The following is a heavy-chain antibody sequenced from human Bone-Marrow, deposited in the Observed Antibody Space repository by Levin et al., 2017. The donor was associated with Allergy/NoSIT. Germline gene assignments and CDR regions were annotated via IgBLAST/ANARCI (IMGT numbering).Heavy chain of an antibody. CDR2: IYYRGNT. V-gene: IGHV4-39*01. Sequence: PSETLSLTCTVSGGSISSNSHYWGWIRQPPGKGLEWIGNIYYRGNTYYNPSLKSRVTMSVDTSKNQFSLRLSSVTAADTAVYYCARGIWVATRVYNWFDPWGQGTLVTVSS. D-gene: IGHD6-6*01. CDR1: GGSISSNSHY. J-gene: IGHJ5*02. CDR3: ARGIWVATRVYNWFDP.